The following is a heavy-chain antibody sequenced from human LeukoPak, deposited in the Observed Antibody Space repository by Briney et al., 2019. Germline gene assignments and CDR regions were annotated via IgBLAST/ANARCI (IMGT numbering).Heavy chain of an antibody. J-gene: IGHJ6*02. CDR3: ARGSSLNYAMEV. CDR1: GGSISSYY. D-gene: IGHD6-13*01. V-gene: IGHV4-4*07. CDR2: INTSGST. Sequence: SETLSLTCAVSGGSISSYYWSWIRQPPGKGLEWIGGINTSGSTNYNPSLKSRVTMSVDTSKNQFSLKLSSVTAADTAVYYCARGSSLNYAMEVWGEGNTVTVSS.